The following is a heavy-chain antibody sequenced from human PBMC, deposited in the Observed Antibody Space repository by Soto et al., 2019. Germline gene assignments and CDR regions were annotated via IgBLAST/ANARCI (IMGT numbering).Heavy chain of an antibody. CDR3: ARAPRDILTGYYGWFDP. D-gene: IGHD3-9*01. CDR2: IIPIFGTA. CDR1: GGTFSSYA. Sequence: GASVKVSCKASGGTFSSYAISWVRQAPGQGLEWMGGIIPIFGTANYAQKFQGRVTITADESTSTAYMELSSLRSEDTAVYYCARAPRDILTGYYGWFDPWGQGTLVTVS. V-gene: IGHV1-69*13. J-gene: IGHJ5*02.